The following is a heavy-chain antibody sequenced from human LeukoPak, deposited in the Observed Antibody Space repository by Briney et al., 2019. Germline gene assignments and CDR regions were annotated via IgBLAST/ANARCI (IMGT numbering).Heavy chain of an antibody. D-gene: IGHD5-12*01. Sequence: GGSLRLSCAASGFTSTNYAMNWVRQAPGKGLEWVSVIIGSSGSTDYADSVKGRFTISRDISKNTLFLQMNSLRAEDTAIYYCAKGAYDYIEIAYFDSWGQGTLVTVSS. CDR2: IIGSSGST. J-gene: IGHJ4*02. V-gene: IGHV3-23*01. CDR3: AKGAYDYIEIAYFDS. CDR1: GFTSTNYA.